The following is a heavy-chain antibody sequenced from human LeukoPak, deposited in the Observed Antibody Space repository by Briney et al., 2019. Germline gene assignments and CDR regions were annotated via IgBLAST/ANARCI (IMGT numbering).Heavy chain of an antibody. CDR3: ARGPRDSSASYYFDY. Sequence: SETLSLTCTVSGGSVSSGSYYWSWIRQPPGKGLEWIGYIYYSGSTNYNPSLKSRVTISVDTSKNQFSLKLSSVTAADTAVYYCARGPRDSSASYYFDYWGQGTLVTVSS. V-gene: IGHV4-61*01. J-gene: IGHJ4*02. CDR2: IYYSGST. D-gene: IGHD3-22*01. CDR1: GGSVSSGSYY.